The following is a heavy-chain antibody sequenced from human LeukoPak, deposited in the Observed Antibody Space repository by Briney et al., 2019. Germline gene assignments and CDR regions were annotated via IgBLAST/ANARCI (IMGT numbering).Heavy chain of an antibody. CDR2: INHSGST. Sequence: SETLSLTCTVSDYSISTDYYWGWIRQPPGKGLEWIGSINHSGSTYYNPSLRSRVTISVDTSKNQFSLKLSSVTAADTAVYYCARSVYYYDSKTRANWFDPWGQGTLVTVSS. J-gene: IGHJ5*02. D-gene: IGHD3-22*01. CDR3: ARSVYYYDSKTRANWFDP. CDR1: DYSISTDYY. V-gene: IGHV4-38-2*02.